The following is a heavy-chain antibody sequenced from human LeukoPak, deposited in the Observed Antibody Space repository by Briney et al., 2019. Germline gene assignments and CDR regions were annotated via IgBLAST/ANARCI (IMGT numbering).Heavy chain of an antibody. V-gene: IGHV4-61*01. CDR2: IYYSGST. Sequence: SETLSLTCTDSGGSVSSGSYYWSWIRQPPGKGLEWIGYIYYSGSTNYNPSLKSRVTISVDSSKNQFSLKLSSVTAADTAVYYCASLRSDSSGYYNLRIDYWGQGTLVTVSS. CDR3: ASLRSDSSGYYNLRIDY. CDR1: GGSVSSGSYY. J-gene: IGHJ4*02. D-gene: IGHD3-22*01.